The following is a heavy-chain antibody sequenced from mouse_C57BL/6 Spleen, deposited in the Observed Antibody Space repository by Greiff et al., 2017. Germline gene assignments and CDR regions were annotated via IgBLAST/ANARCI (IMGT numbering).Heavy chain of an antibody. CDR2: IRSKSNNYAT. CDR1: GFSFNTYA. Sequence: EVKLVESGGGLVQPKGSLKLSCAASGFSFNTYAMNWVRQAPGKGLEWVARIRSKSNNYATYYADSVKDRFTISRDDSESMLYLQMNNLKTEDTAIDYCVRHWVYDYVGGGFAYWGQGTLVTVSA. V-gene: IGHV10-1*01. J-gene: IGHJ3*01. D-gene: IGHD2-4*01. CDR3: VRHWVYDYVGGGFAY.